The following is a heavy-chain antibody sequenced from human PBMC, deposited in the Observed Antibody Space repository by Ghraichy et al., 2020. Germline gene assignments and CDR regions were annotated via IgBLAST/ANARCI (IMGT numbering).Heavy chain of an antibody. CDR2: IYYIGST. D-gene: IGHD3-22*01. J-gene: IGHJ4*02. CDR1: GGSISSYY. Sequence: TLSLTCTVSGGSISSYYWSWIRQPPGKGLEWIGYIYYIGSTNYNPSLKSRVTISLDTAMNQFSLKLTSVTAADTALYYCARIGAYDSSSYVYFDHWGQGTVVTVSP. V-gene: IGHV4-59*12. CDR3: ARIGAYDSSSYVYFDH.